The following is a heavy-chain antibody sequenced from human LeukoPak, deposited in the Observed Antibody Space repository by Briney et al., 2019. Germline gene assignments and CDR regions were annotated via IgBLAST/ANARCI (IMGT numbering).Heavy chain of an antibody. D-gene: IGHD3-10*01. CDR2: IYSGGST. CDR1: GFTFSSYA. Sequence: GGSLRLSCAASGFTFSSYAMSWVRQAPGKGLEWVSVIYSGGSTYYADSVRGRFTISRDNSKNTLYLQMNSLRAEETAGYYCARDAGAKVDPWGQGTLVTVSS. J-gene: IGHJ5*02. CDR3: ARDAGAKVDP. V-gene: IGHV3-66*01.